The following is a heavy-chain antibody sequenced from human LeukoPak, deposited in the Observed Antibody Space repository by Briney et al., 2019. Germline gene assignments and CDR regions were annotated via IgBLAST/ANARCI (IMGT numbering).Heavy chain of an antibody. CDR3: ARVPHYCGSTSCYTVYYFDY. CDR1: GYTFSSYD. J-gene: IGHJ4*02. D-gene: IGHD2-2*02. CDR2: MNPNSGNT. Sequence: ASVKVSCKASGYTFSSYDINWVRQATGQGLEWMGWMNPNSGNTGYAQKFQGRVTMTRNTSISTAYMELSSLRSEDTALYYCARVPHYCGSTSCYTVYYFDYWGQGTLVTVSS. V-gene: IGHV1-8*01.